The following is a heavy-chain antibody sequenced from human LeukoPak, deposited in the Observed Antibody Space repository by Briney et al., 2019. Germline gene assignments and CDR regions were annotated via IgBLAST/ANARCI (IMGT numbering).Heavy chain of an antibody. Sequence: GGSLRLSCAASGFTVSNNYMSWVRRAAGKGLEWVALIYSAGGTYYADSVKGRFTISRDNSKNTLHLQMNSLRDEDTAVYYCVRNSGELGAWGQGTPVTVSS. CDR2: IYSAGGT. CDR3: VRNSGELGA. V-gene: IGHV3-53*01. D-gene: IGHD2-21*01. CDR1: GFTVSNNY. J-gene: IGHJ5*02.